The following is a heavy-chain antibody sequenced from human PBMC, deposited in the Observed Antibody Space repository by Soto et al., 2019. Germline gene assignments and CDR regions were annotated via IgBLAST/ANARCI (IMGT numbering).Heavy chain of an antibody. D-gene: IGHD6-6*01. CDR3: AGDGTQLSARLFFDY. CDR2: ISHDGRIK. J-gene: IGHJ4*02. V-gene: IGHV3-30*04. Sequence: QVQLVESGGGVVQPGGSLRLSCAASGFTFSNYAMHWVRQAPGKGLEWVADISHDGRIKYYADSVKGRFTFSRDNSKNTLFLQMNSLRVEDTAVYYCAGDGTQLSARLFFDYWGQGTLVTVSS. CDR1: GFTFSNYA.